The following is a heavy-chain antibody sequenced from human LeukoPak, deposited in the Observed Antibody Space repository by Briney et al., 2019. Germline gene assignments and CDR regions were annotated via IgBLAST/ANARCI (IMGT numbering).Heavy chain of an antibody. Sequence: SETLSLTCTVSGGSISSYYWSWIRQPPGKGLEWIGYIYYSGSTNYNPSLKSRVTISVDTSKNQFSLKLSSVTAADTAVYYCARRVDYFDYWGQGTLVTVSS. V-gene: IGHV4-59*01. J-gene: IGHJ4*02. CDR1: GGSISSYY. CDR3: ARRVDYFDY. CDR2: IYYSGST.